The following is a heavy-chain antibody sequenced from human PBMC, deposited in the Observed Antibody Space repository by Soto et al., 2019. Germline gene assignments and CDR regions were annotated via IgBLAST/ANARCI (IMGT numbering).Heavy chain of an antibody. V-gene: IGHV1-69*01. D-gene: IGHD3-9*01. Sequence: QVQLVQSGAEVKKPGSSVKVSCKASGGTFSSYAISWVRQAPGQGLEWMGGIIPIFGTANYAQKFQGRVTITADESTSTAYMELSSQRSEDTAVYYCARWAGLRYFDWLPYYYYGMDVWGQGTTVTVSS. CDR2: IIPIFGTA. J-gene: IGHJ6*02. CDR3: ARWAGLRYFDWLPYYYYGMDV. CDR1: GGTFSSYA.